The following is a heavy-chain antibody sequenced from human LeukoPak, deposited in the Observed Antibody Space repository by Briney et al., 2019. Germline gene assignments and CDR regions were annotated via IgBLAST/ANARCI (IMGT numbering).Heavy chain of an antibody. Sequence: ASVKVSCKASGYTFTSYDINWVRQATGQGLEWMGWMNPNSGNTGYAQKFQGRVTMTRNTSISTAYMELSSLRSEDTAVYYCARVIGYDSSGYYISHFDYWGQGTLVTVSS. CDR3: ARVIGYDSSGYYISHFDY. V-gene: IGHV1-8*01. CDR2: MNPNSGNT. D-gene: IGHD3-22*01. J-gene: IGHJ4*02. CDR1: GYTFTSYD.